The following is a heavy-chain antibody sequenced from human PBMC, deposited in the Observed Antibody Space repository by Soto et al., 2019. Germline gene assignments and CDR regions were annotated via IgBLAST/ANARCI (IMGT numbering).Heavy chain of an antibody. J-gene: IGHJ6*03. CDR2: IRSKAYGGTT. D-gene: IGHD3-3*01. Sequence: SLRLSCTASGFTFGDYAMSWFRQAPGKGLEWVGFIRSKAYGGTTEYAASVKGRFTISRDDSKSIAYLQMNSLKTEDTAVYYCTKTIFGVVTTYYYYMDVWGKGTTVTVSS. V-gene: IGHV3-49*03. CDR1: GFTFGDYA. CDR3: TKTIFGVVTTYYYYMDV.